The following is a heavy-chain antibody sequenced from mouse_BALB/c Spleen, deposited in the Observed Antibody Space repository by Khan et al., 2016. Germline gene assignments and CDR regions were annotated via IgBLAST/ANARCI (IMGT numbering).Heavy chain of an antibody. CDR3: ARSTTATRLFAY. Sequence: EVKLEESGPGLVKPSQSLSLTCTVTGYSITSDYAWNWIRQFPGNKLEWMGYISYSGSTSYNPSLKSRISITRDTSKNQFFLQLNSVTTEDTATYYCARSTTATRLFAYWGQGTLVTVSA. J-gene: IGHJ3*01. D-gene: IGHD1-2*01. CDR2: ISYSGST. V-gene: IGHV3-2*02. CDR1: GYSITSDYA.